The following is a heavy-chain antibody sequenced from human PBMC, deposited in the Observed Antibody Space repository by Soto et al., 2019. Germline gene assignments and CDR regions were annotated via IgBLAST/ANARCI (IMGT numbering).Heavy chain of an antibody. V-gene: IGHV4-61*01. Sequence: QVQLQESGPGLVKPSETLSLTCTVSAGSVSSGSYYWIWILQPPGKVLEWIVYIYYSGRTNYHPSLKSRVNISLATANNRFSLTLSAVTAADTTVYHCARDLLGYWFDPWGPRTPVTFAS. J-gene: IGHJ5*02. CDR1: AGSVSSGSYY. CDR2: IYYSGRT. D-gene: IGHD2-15*01. CDR3: ARDLLGYWFDP.